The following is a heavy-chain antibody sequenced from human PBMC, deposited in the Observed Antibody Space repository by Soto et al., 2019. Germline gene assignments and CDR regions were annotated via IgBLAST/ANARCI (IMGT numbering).Heavy chain of an antibody. CDR3: ARGAVVVPNGAIAGMDV. CDR2: IDLSSGTT. D-gene: IGHD2-15*01. Sequence: GASVKVSCKPSGYSFSNFYVHWVRQAPGQGLEWMGIIDLSSGTTSYTQKFQERVTMTRDTSMSTVYMELSRLRSEDTAVYYCARGAVVVPNGAIAGMDVWGLGTTVTVSS. CDR1: GYSFSNFY. V-gene: IGHV1-46*01. J-gene: IGHJ6*02.